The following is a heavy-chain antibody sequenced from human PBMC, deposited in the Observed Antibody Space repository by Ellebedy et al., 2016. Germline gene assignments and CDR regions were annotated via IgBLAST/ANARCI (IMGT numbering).Heavy chain of an antibody. Sequence: SETLSLTXTVSGGSISGYYWSWVRQPPGKGLEWIGYVYYSGTPNYNPSLKSRVTISLDRSNNQFSLKLSSVTAADTAVYYCAGADHYYDTRMGAFEIWGQGTMVTVSS. CDR2: VYYSGTP. D-gene: IGHD3-22*01. CDR1: GGSISGYY. V-gene: IGHV4-59*01. CDR3: AGADHYYDTRMGAFEI. J-gene: IGHJ3*02.